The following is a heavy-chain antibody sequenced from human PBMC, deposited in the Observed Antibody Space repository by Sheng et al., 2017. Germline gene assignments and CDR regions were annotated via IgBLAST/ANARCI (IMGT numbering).Heavy chain of an antibody. Sequence: QLQLQEAGPGLVKPSETLSLTCTVSGGSISDSDYYWGWIRQSPGKGLEWIGTIYYSGTTYYNPSLKSRVTISVDTSKNQFSLKLTSVTATDTAVYYCARRRSALDYVDYWGQGTPGPPSPQ. D-gene: IGHD3-10*02. V-gene: IGHV4-39*01. CDR2: IYYSGTT. J-gene: IGHJ4*02. CDR3: ARRRSALDYVDY. CDR1: GGSISDSDYY.